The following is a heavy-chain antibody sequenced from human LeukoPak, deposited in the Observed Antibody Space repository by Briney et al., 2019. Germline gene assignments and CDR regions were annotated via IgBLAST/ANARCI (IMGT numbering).Heavy chain of an antibody. CDR1: GFTFRSYA. CDR3: AKDPALRYFDWVELGFDP. J-gene: IGHJ5*02. V-gene: IGHV3-23*01. D-gene: IGHD3-9*01. Sequence: PGWSLRLSCAASGFTFRSYAMSWVRQAPGKGLEWVSAISGSGGSTYYADSVKRRVTISRNNSKNTLYLQMNSLRAEDTAVYYCAKDPALRYFDWVELGFDPWGQGTLVTVSS. CDR2: ISGSGGST.